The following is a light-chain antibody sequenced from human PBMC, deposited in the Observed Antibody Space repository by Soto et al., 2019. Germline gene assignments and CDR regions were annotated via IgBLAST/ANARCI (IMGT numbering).Light chain of an antibody. V-gene: IGKV1-39*01. J-gene: IGKJ2*01. CDR1: QTISSY. CDR3: QQTFRTPHT. Sequence: DIQMTRSPASLSASVGDRVTITCRASQTISSYLNWYQQKPGAAPKLLIYSASTLQSGVPSRFSGSGFGTDYTLTISSLQPADFAVYYCQQTFRTPHTFGQGTKLDIK. CDR2: SAS.